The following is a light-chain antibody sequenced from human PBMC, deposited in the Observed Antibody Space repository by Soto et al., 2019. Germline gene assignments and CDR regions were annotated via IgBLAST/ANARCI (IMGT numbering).Light chain of an antibody. V-gene: IGKV3-20*01. Sequence: EIVLTQSPGTLSLSPGERGTLSCRASQSVSNNYGAWYQQKPGQAPRLLIDGASNRATGSPDRFSGRGAGTDFTLTISRLEPEDVAVYYRQQYGSSPGTFGQGTKVDIK. CDR1: QSVSNNY. CDR2: GAS. CDR3: QQYGSSPGT. J-gene: IGKJ1*01.